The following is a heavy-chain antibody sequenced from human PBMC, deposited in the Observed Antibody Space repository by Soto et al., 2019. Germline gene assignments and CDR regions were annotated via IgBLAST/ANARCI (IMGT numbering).Heavy chain of an antibody. CDR3: ARAYHYYDSSGYYYRGSDAFDI. D-gene: IGHD3-22*01. J-gene: IGHJ3*02. CDR2: INPNSGGT. Sequence: ASVKVSCKASGYTFSAYYTHWVRQAPGQGLEWMGWINPNSGGTNYAQKFQGWVTMTRDTSISTAYMELSRLRSDDTAVYYCARAYHYYDSSGYYYRGSDAFDIWGQGTMVTVSS. V-gene: IGHV1-2*04. CDR1: GYTFSAYY.